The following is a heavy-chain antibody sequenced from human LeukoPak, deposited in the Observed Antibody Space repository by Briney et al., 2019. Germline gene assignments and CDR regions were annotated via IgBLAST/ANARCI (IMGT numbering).Heavy chain of an antibody. CDR2: ISGSGGST. CDR3: AKGSGWYV. D-gene: IGHD6-19*01. CDR1: GFTFSSSS. Sequence: GGSLRLSCAASGFTFSSSSMSGVRQAPGKGLEWVSVISGSGGSTDYADSVKGRFTISRDNSKNTLYLQINSLRAEDTAVYYCAKGSGWYVWGQGTLVTVSS. J-gene: IGHJ4*02. V-gene: IGHV3-23*01.